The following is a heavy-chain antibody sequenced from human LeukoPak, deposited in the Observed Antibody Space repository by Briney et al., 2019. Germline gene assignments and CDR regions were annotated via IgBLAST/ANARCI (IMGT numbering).Heavy chain of an antibody. CDR2: INPNSGGT. Sequence: GASVKVSCKASGYTFIGYYMHWVRQAPGQGLEWMGWINPNSGGTNYAQKFQGRVTMTRDTSISTAYMELSRLRSVDTAVYYCARDVTGDQSWFFDLWGRGTLVTVSS. D-gene: IGHD7-27*01. CDR3: ARDVTGDQSWFFDL. V-gene: IGHV1-2*02. CDR1: GYTFIGYY. J-gene: IGHJ2*01.